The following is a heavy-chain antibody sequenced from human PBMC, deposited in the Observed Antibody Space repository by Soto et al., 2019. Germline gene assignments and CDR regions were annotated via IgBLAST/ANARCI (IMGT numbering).Heavy chain of an antibody. Sequence: SETLSLTCAVYGGPFSGYYWSWIRQPPGKGLEWIGEINHSGSTNHNPSLKSRVTISVDTSKNQFSLKLSSVTAADTAVYYCARGIPYYYGSGSYRYNWFDPWGQGALVT. CDR2: INHSGST. V-gene: IGHV4-34*01. CDR1: GGPFSGYY. D-gene: IGHD3-10*01. J-gene: IGHJ5*02. CDR3: ARGIPYYYGSGSYRYNWFDP.